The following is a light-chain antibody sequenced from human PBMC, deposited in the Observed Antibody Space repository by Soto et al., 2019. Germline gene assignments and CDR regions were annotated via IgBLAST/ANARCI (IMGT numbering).Light chain of an antibody. CDR2: GAS. V-gene: IGKV3-20*01. CDR1: QSVGSSY. CDR3: QQYGSSPRT. J-gene: IGKJ1*01. Sequence: EIVLTQSPGTLSLSPGERATLSCRASQSVGSSYLAWYQQKPGQAPRLLIYGASSRATGIPDRFSGSGSGKDFPLTISRLEPEDFAVYYCQQYGSSPRTFGKGTKVKIK.